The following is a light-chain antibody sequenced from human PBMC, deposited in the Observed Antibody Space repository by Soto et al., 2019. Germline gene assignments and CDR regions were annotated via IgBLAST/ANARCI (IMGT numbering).Light chain of an antibody. J-gene: IGLJ2*01. V-gene: IGLV1-44*01. CDR2: TNN. CDR1: SSNIGSNT. CDR3: ATWDNGLTGVV. Sequence: QSVLTQPPSTSGTPGQRVTISCSGSSSNIGSNTVHWYQQIPGTAPKLLIYTNNQQSSGVSDRFSGSKSDTSASLVISGLQSEDEADYYCATWDNGLTGVVFGGGTKLTVL.